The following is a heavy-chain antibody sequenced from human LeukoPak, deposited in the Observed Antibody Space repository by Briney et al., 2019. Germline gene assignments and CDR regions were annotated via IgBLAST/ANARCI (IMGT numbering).Heavy chain of an antibody. CDR2: IKQDGREK. J-gene: IGHJ4*02. D-gene: IGHD5-18*01. CDR1: GFTFNSYW. Sequence: GGSLRLSCAASGFTFNSYWMTWIRQAPGKGLDWVANIKQDGREKYYVDSVKGRFTISRDNAKNSLYLQMNSLRAEDTAVYYCARDTGGGYSCYDCWGQGTLVTVSS. CDR3: ARDTGGGYSCYDC. V-gene: IGHV3-7*01.